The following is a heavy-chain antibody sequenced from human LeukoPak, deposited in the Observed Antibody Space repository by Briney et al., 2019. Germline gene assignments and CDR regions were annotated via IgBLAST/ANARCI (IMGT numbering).Heavy chain of an antibody. J-gene: IGHJ5*02. V-gene: IGHV1-46*01. Sequence: ASVKVSCKASGYTFTSYYMHWVRQAPGQGLEWMGIINPSGGSTSYAQKFQGRVTMTRDMSTSTVYMELSSLRSEDTDVYYCARARLRRNPYNWFDPWGQGTLVTVSS. CDR2: INPSGGST. CDR3: ARARLRRNPYNWFDP. D-gene: IGHD4-17*01. CDR1: GYTFTSYY.